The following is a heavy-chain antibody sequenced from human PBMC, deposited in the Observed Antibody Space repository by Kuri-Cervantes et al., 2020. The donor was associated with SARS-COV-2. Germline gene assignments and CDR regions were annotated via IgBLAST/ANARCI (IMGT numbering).Heavy chain of an antibody. V-gene: IGHV1-2*02. CDR3: YCAPKEGFDS. CDR1: GYTFIEYY. J-gene: IGHJ4*02. D-gene: IGHD2-21*01. CDR2: INPVSGGT. Sequence: ASVKVSCKASGYTFIEYYIHWVRQAPGQGLEWMGWINPVSGGTKYAQKFQGRVTMTRDTPISTAYMELSSLRSEDTAVYYCYCAPKEGFDSWGQGTLVTVSS.